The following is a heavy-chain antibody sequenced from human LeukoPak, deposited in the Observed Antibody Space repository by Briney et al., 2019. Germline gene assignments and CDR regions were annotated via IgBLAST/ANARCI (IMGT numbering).Heavy chain of an antibody. J-gene: IGHJ4*02. D-gene: IGHD3-10*01. CDR1: GASFSGNY. CDR2: VSYTGGI. Sequence: SETLSLTCDAHGASFSGNYWSWIRQPPGKGLECVGSVSYTGGIYYNPSLKSRVTMSVDTSKNQFSLSLSSVTAADTAVYYCASLPPWFGELFPFDYWGQGTLVTVSS. V-gene: IGHV4-34*01. CDR3: ASLPPWFGELFPFDY.